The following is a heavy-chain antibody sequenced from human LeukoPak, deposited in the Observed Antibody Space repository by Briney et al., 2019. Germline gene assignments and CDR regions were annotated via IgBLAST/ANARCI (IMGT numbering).Heavy chain of an antibody. J-gene: IGHJ4*02. CDR1: GFMFSRYW. Sequence: GGSLRLSCAASGFMFSRYWMSWVRQAPGKGLEWVANIKEDGSEMYYVDSVKGRFTISRDNAKNSLYLQMHILRAEDTAVYYCARALGGFSDYWGQGTLVTVSS. D-gene: IGHD3-16*01. V-gene: IGHV3-7*05. CDR2: IKEDGSEM. CDR3: ARALGGFSDY.